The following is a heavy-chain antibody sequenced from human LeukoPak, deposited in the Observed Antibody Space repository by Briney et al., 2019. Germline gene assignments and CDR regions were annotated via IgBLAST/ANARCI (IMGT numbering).Heavy chain of an antibody. Sequence: SETLSLTCTVSDDSITMYYWTWIRQPPGKGLEWIGYIYYSGSTNYNPSLKSRVTISVDTSKNQFSLKLSSVTAADRAVYYCARGDSGRYWYFNLWGRGTLVTVSS. V-gene: IGHV4-59*01. CDR1: DDSITMYY. CDR3: ARGDSGRYWYFNL. J-gene: IGHJ2*01. CDR2: IYYSGST. D-gene: IGHD5-12*01.